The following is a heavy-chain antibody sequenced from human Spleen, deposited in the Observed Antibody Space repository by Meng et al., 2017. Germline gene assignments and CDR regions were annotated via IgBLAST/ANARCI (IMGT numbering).Heavy chain of an antibody. V-gene: IGHV3-23*01. CDR3: AKDRYCSSTSCWDYYYGLDV. CDR2: ISGSGGRT. CDR1: GFTFSRYA. J-gene: IGHJ6*02. D-gene: IGHD2-2*01. Sequence: GESLKISCAASGFTFSRYAMTWVRQAPGKGLEWVSGISGSGGRTYYADPVKGRFTISRDNSKNTLYLQMNSLRVEDTAVYYCAKDRYCSSTSCWDYYYGLDVWGQGTTVTVSS.